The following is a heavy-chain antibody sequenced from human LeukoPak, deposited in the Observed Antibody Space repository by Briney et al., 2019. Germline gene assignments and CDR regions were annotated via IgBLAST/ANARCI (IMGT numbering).Heavy chain of an antibody. V-gene: IGHV4-34*01. CDR2: INHSGST. Sequence: SETLSLTCAVYGGSFSGYYWSWIRQPPGKGLEWIGEINHSGSTNYNPSLKSRVTISVDTSKNQFSLKLSSVTAAGTAVYYCARGRIAVAGTLVDYWGRGTLVTVSS. CDR3: ARGRIAVAGTLVDY. D-gene: IGHD6-19*01. CDR1: GGSFSGYY. J-gene: IGHJ4*02.